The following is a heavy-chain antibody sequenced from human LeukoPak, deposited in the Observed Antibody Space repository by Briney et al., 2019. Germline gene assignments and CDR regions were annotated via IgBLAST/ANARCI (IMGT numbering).Heavy chain of an antibody. Sequence: GRSLRLSCAASGFTFSSYGMHWVRQAPGKGLEWVAVVSYDGSNKYYTDSVKGRFTISRDNSKKTLYLQMNSLRAEDTAVYHCAKGRRDGGYYYHSMDVWGQGTTVTVSS. CDR3: AKGRRDGGYYYHSMDV. V-gene: IGHV3-30*18. D-gene: IGHD5-24*01. J-gene: IGHJ6*02. CDR2: VSYDGSNK. CDR1: GFTFSSYG.